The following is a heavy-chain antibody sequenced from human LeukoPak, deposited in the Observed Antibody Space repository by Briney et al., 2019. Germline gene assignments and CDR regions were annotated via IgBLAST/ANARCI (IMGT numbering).Heavy chain of an antibody. D-gene: IGHD3-10*01. J-gene: IGHJ4*02. CDR3: ARSYYYGSGSYWDYFDY. Sequence: ASVKVSCKASGYTFTSYGISWVRQAPGQGLEWMGWISAYNGNTNYAQKLQGRVTMTTDTSTSTAYMELRSLRSDDTAVYYCARSYYYGSGSYWDYFDYWGQGTLVTVSS. V-gene: IGHV1-18*01. CDR1: GYTFTSYG. CDR2: ISAYNGNT.